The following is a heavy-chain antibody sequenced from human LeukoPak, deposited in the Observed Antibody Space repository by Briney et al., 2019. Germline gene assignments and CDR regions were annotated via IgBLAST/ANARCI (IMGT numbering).Heavy chain of an antibody. Sequence: HPGGSLRLSCAASGFTFSSCGMHWVRQAPGKGLEWVAFIRYDGSNKYYADSVKGRFTISRDNSRNTVYLQMNSLRGEDTAVYFCAKAEPPSIKYYYYYMDVWGKGTTVTVSS. CDR2: IRYDGSNK. V-gene: IGHV3-30*02. J-gene: IGHJ6*03. CDR1: GFTFSSCG. CDR3: AKAEPPSIKYYYYYMDV. D-gene: IGHD3-10*01.